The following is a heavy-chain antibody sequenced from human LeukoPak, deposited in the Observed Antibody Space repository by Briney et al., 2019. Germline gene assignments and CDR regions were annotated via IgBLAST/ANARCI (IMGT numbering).Heavy chain of an antibody. D-gene: IGHD6-13*01. Sequence: SETLSLTCAVYGGSFSGYYWSWIRQPTGKGLEWIGEINHSGSTNYNPSLKSRVTISVDTSKNQFSLKLSSVTAADTAVYYCARLIAAAGTWGQGTLVTVSS. CDR1: GGSFSGYY. CDR3: ARLIAAAGT. CDR2: INHSGST. J-gene: IGHJ5*02. V-gene: IGHV4-34*01.